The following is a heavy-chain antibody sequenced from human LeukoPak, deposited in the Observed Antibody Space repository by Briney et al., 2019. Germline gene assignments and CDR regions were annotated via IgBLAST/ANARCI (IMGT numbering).Heavy chain of an antibody. CDR3: AKGPNSSGYDAFDI. J-gene: IGHJ3*02. CDR1: GFTVSSNY. Sequence: GGSLRLSCAASGFTVSSNYMSWVRQAPGKGLEWVSVIYSGGSTYYADSVKGRFTISRDNSKNTLYLQMNSLRAEDTAAYYCAKGPNSSGYDAFDIWGQGTMVTVSS. D-gene: IGHD3-22*01. V-gene: IGHV3-53*01. CDR2: IYSGGST.